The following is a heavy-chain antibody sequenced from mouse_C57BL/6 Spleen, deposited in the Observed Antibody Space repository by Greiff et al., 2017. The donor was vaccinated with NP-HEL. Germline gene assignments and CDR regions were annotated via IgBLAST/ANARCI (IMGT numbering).Heavy chain of an antibody. J-gene: IGHJ4*01. Sequence: QVQLQQSGAELARPGASVKLSCKASGYTFTSYGISWVKQRTGQGLEWIGEIYPRSGNTYYNEKFKGKATLTADKSSSTAYMALRSLTSEDSAVYFCARGELGGAIDYWGQGTSVTVSS. CDR3: ARGELGGAIDY. D-gene: IGHD4-1*01. CDR1: GYTFTSYG. CDR2: IYPRSGNT. V-gene: IGHV1-81*01.